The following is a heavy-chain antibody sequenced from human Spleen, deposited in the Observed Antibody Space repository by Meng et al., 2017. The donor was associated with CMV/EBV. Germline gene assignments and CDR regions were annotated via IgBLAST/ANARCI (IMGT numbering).Heavy chain of an antibody. J-gene: IGHJ4*02. CDR3: AKSPYSSSRVFDY. V-gene: IGHV3-48*03. CDR2: ISNIGRTV. Sequence: GESLKISCAASGFPFSRYEMNWVRQAPGKGLEWVSYISNIGRTVFYADSVKGRFTISRDDSKNSLYLQMNSLRAEDTAVYYCAKSPYSSSRVFDYWGQGTLVTVSS. CDR1: GFPFSRYE. D-gene: IGHD6-6*01.